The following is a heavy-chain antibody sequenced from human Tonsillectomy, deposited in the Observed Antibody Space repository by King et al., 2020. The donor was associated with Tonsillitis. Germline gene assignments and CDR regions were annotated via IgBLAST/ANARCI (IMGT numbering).Heavy chain of an antibody. Sequence: VQLVESGGGVVQPGRSLRLSCAASGFTFSSYDMYWVRQAPGKGLEWVAVISFDGSYKYYADSVTGRFTITRDNSKNTVYLQMNSLRAEDTAVYYCARDRDGYIFDYWGQGTLGTVSS. D-gene: IGHD5-24*01. CDR2: ISFDGSYK. CDR1: GFTFSSYD. V-gene: IGHV3-33*05. J-gene: IGHJ4*02. CDR3: ARDRDGYIFDY.